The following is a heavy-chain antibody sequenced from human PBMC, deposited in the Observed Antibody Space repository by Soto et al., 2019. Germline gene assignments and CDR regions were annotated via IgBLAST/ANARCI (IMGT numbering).Heavy chain of an antibody. CDR1: GGSITNYY. J-gene: IGHJ4*02. CDR3: AKYSRLDEDGYTLAL. Sequence: SETLSLTCTISGGSITNYYWSWIRQPPGKGLEWIGYVYYSGSTKYNPSLESRVTISADTSKNQFSLRVTSVTAADTAVYYCAKYSRLDEDGYTLALWGQGILVT. V-gene: IGHV4-59*01. CDR2: VYYSGST. D-gene: IGHD5-12*01.